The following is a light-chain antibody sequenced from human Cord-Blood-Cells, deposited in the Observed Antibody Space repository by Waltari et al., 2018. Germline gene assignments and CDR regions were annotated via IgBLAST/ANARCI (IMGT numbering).Light chain of an antibody. J-gene: IGKJ2*01. Sequence: AIQLTQSQSTLSASVGARVTITSRASQGISSALAWYQQKPGKAPKLLIYDASSLESGVPSRFSGSGSGTDFTLTISSLQPEDFATYYCQQFNSYLYTFGQGTKLEIK. V-gene: IGKV1-13*02. CDR3: QQFNSYLYT. CDR2: DAS. CDR1: QGISSA.